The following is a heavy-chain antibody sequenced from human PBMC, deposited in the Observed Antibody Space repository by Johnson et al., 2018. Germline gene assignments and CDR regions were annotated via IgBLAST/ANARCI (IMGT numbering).Heavy chain of an antibody. J-gene: IGHJ3*02. CDR3: ANLDRWELLHAFDI. CDR2: ISYDGSNK. CDR1: GFTFSSYG. D-gene: IGHD1-26*01. Sequence: LVQSGGGVVQPGRSLRLSCAASGFTFSSYGMHWVRQAPGKGLEWVAVISYDGSNKYYADSVKGRFTISRDNSKNTLFLQMNSLRAEDTAVYYCANLDRWELLHAFDIWGQGTMVTVSS. V-gene: IGHV3-30*18.